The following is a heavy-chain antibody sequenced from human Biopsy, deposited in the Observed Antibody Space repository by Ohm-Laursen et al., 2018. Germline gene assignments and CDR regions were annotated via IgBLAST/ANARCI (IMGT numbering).Heavy chain of an antibody. J-gene: IGHJ5*01. CDR3: ARAGRYCSGGGCYSWFDS. Sequence: GSLRLSCTASGFSFSDNYMDWVRQAPGKGLEWVGRIRDKANSYTTDYAASVKGRFTISRDDSKNSLYLQMNSLKNEDTALYYCARAGRYCSGGGCYSWFDSWGQGTLVTVSS. CDR1: GFSFSDNY. CDR2: IRDKANSYTT. V-gene: IGHV3-72*01. D-gene: IGHD2-15*01.